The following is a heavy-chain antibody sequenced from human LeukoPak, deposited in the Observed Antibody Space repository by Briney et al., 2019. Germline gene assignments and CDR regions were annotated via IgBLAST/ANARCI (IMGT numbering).Heavy chain of an antibody. J-gene: IGHJ4*02. Sequence: GGSLRLSCAASGFXVSRNYMSWVRQAPGKGLEWVSVIYSGGDTYYADSVKGRFTISRDISKNTLYLQMNNLRAEDTAFYYCARSPPASPFDYWGQGTLVTVSS. CDR3: ARSPPASPFDY. CDR2: IYSGGDT. CDR1: GFXVSRNY. D-gene: IGHD2-2*01. V-gene: IGHV3-53*01.